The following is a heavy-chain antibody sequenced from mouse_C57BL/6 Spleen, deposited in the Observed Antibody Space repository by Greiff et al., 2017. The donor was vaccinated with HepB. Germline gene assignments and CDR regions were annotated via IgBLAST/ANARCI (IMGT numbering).Heavy chain of an antibody. CDR3: ARPLYGSSWYFDV. V-gene: IGHV1-26*01. J-gene: IGHJ1*03. D-gene: IGHD1-1*01. CDR2: INPNNGGT. CDR1: GYTFTDYY. Sequence: VQLQQSGPELVKPGASVKISCKASGYTFTDYYMNWVKQSHGKSLEWIGDINPNNGGTSYNQKFKGKATLTVDKSSSTAYMELRSLTSEDSAVYYCARPLYGSSWYFDVWGTGTTVTVSS.